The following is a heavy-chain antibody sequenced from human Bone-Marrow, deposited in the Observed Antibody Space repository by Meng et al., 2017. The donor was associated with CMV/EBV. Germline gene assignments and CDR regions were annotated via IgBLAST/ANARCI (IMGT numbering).Heavy chain of an antibody. CDR2: ISYDGSNK. CDR1: GFTFSSYA. J-gene: IGHJ4*02. Sequence: GESLKISCAASGFTFSSYAMHWVRQAPGKGLEWVAVISYDGSNKYYADSVKGRFTISRDNSKNTLYLQMNSVRAEDTAVYYCARGGNYFDYWGQGTLVTVSS. CDR3: ARGGNYFDY. V-gene: IGHV3-30-3*01.